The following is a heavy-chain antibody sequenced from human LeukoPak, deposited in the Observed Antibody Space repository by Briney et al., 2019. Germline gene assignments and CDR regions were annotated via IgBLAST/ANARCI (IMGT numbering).Heavy chain of an antibody. CDR2: IKEYGTEE. Sequence: GGSLRLSCAASGFRLSDYWMGWVRQAPGKGLEWVANIKEYGTEEYYVDSVKGRFTISRDNAKNSLSLQMNSLRAENTAVYYCATMSLYFWSGYYVRGYYLDDWGQGTLVTVSS. J-gene: IGHJ4*02. V-gene: IGHV3-7*01. CDR3: ATMSLYFWSGYYVRGYYLDD. CDR1: GFRLSDYW. D-gene: IGHD3-3*01.